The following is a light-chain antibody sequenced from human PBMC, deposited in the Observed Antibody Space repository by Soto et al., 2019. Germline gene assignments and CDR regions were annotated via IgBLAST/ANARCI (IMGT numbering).Light chain of an antibody. J-gene: IGLJ2*01. CDR1: SSGVGGYNY. CDR3: SSYTSSYTLV. CDR2: DVS. Sequence: QSVLTQPASVSGSPGQSITISCTGPSSGVGGYNYVSWYQQHPGKAPKLMIYDVSNRPSGVSNRFSGSKSGNTASLNISGLQAADAADYYCSSYTSSYTLVFGGGTQLTAL. V-gene: IGLV2-14*01.